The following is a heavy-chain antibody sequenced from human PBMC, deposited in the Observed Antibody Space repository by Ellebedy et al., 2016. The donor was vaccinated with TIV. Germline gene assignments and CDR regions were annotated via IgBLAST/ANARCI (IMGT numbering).Heavy chain of an antibody. D-gene: IGHD1-26*01. J-gene: IGHJ4*02. CDR2: ISSGGGST. CDR3: AKGVGTTWYRGFDY. CDR1: GFTFSSYN. Sequence: GESLKISCAASGFTFSSYNMNWVRQAPGKGLEWVSAISSGGGSTYYTDSLKGRFTISRDNSKNTLYLKINSLRAEDTAAYYCAKGVGTTWYRGFDYWGQGTLVTVSS. V-gene: IGHV3-23*01.